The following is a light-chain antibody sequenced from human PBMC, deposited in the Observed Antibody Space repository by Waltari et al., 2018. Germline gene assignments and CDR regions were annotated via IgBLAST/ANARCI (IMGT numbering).Light chain of an antibody. CDR3: QQYGSSPPWT. V-gene: IGKV3-20*01. CDR1: QSVSSSH. Sequence: EIVLTQSPGTLSLSPGERATLPCRASQSVSSSHLAWYQQKPGQAPRLLIYGASSRATGIPDRFSGSGSGTDFTLTISRLEPEDFAVYFCQQYGSSPPWTFGQGTKVDFK. CDR2: GAS. J-gene: IGKJ1*01.